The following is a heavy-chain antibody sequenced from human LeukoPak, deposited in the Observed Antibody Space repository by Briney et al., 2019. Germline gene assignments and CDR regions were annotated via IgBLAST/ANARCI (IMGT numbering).Heavy chain of an antibody. V-gene: IGHV4-34*01. J-gene: IGHJ4*02. CDR3: GRLLGGY. CDR1: GGSFSGYY. D-gene: IGHD2/OR15-2a*01. CDR2: INHIRST. Sequence: SETLSLTCAVYGGSFSGYYWNWTRQPPGKGLEWIGEINHIRSTKYNPTLKSRVTISVDTAKNQLSLKLSSVTAADTAVYYCGRLLGGYWGQGTLVTVSS.